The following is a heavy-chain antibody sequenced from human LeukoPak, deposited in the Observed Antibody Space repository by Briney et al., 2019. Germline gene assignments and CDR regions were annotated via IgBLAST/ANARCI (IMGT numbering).Heavy chain of an antibody. D-gene: IGHD2-2*01. CDR3: AKRPDCSTTNCFRFEY. Sequence: SGGSLRLSCAASGFTFSSYEMNWVRQAPGKGLEWVSYISSSGSTIYYADSVKGRFTISRDNSKNTLYLQMNSLRAEDTAVYYCAKRPDCSTTNCFRFEYWGQGTLVTVSS. J-gene: IGHJ4*02. CDR2: ISSSGSTI. V-gene: IGHV3-48*03. CDR1: GFTFSSYE.